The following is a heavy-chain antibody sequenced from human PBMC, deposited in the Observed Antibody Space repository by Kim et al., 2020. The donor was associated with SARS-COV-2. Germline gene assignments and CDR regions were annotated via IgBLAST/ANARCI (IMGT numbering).Heavy chain of an antibody. CDR3: AGGEGVNVFDGMDV. CDR1: GFTVSSNY. J-gene: IGHJ6*02. Sequence: GGSLRLSCAASGFTVSSNYMRWVRQAPGKGLEWVSVIYSGGSTYYAASVMGRFTISRDNSKNTRYLQMNSLGAEETAGFYYAGGEGVNVFDGMDVWGQGTPVTVSS. CDR2: IYSGGST. D-gene: IGHD1-26*01. V-gene: IGHV3-53*01.